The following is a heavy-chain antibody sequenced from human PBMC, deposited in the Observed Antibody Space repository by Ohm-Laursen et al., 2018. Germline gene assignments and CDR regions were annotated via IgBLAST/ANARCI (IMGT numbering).Heavy chain of an antibody. CDR1: GFTFSNYA. CDR3: ARGASTTTVINRYFDY. J-gene: IGHJ4*02. Sequence: SLRLSCAASGFTFSNYAMHWVRQAPGKGLEWVAIISFDENNKYYGDSVKGRFTISRDNSKNTLYLQMNSLRAEDTAVYYCARGASTTTVINRYFDYWGQGTLVTVSS. CDR2: ISFDENNK. D-gene: IGHD4-11*01. V-gene: IGHV3-30*03.